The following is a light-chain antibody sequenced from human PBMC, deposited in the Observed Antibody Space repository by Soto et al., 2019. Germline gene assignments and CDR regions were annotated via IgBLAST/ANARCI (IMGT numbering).Light chain of an antibody. Sequence: AIRMTQSPSSLSASTGDRVTITCRASQGISSYLAWYQQKPGKAPKLLIYAASTLQSRVPSRFSGSGSGTDFTLTISCLQSEDFATYYCQQYYSYPLSFGQGTKVEIK. CDR3: QQYYSYPLS. V-gene: IGKV1-8*01. CDR1: QGISSY. CDR2: AAS. J-gene: IGKJ1*01.